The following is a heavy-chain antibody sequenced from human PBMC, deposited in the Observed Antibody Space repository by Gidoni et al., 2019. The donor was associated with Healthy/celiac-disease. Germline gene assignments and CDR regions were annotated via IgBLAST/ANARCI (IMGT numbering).Heavy chain of an antibody. CDR2: INHSGST. J-gene: IGHJ5*02. Sequence: QVQLQQWGAGLLKPSVTLSLTCAVYGGSFSGDYWSWIRQPPGKGLEWIGEINHSGSTNYNPSLKSRVTISVDTSKNQFSLKLSSVTAADTAVYYCARGGNGDYSWFDPWGQGTLVTVSS. D-gene: IGHD4-17*01. CDR1: GGSFSGDY. V-gene: IGHV4-34*01. CDR3: ARGGNGDYSWFDP.